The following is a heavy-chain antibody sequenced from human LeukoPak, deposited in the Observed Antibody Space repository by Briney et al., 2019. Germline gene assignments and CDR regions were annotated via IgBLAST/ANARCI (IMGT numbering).Heavy chain of an antibody. CDR3: SRDVAAIRY. CDR1: GFTFSSYW. V-gene: IGHV3-7*04. Sequence: RGSLRLSCAASGFTFSSYWMSWVRQAPGKGLEWVANITHDGTEKYYVDSVKGRFTISRDNAKNSLDLQMNSLRAEDTAVYYCSRDVAAIRYWGQGTLVTVSS. J-gene: IGHJ4*02. D-gene: IGHD2-15*01. CDR2: ITHDGTEK.